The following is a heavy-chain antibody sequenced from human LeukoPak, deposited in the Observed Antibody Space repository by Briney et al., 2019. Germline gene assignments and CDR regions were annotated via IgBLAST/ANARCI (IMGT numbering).Heavy chain of an antibody. V-gene: IGHV4-59*01. J-gene: IGHJ4*02. CDR3: ATVPDYYYDSSGYY. CDR2: IYYSGST. CDR1: GGSISSYY. Sequence: SETLSLTCTVSGGSISSYYWSWIRQPPGKGLEWIGYIYYSGSTNYNPSLKSRVTISVDTSKNQFSLKLSSVTAADTAVYYCATVPDYYYDSSGYYWGQGTLVTVSS. D-gene: IGHD3-22*01.